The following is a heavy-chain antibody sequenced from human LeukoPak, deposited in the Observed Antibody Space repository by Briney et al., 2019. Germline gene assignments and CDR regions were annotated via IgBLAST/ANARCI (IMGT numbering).Heavy chain of an antibody. J-gene: IGHJ5*02. CDR3: AKDRGQAQDKFGLRFDP. Sequence: GGSLRLSCAASGFTFSSYAMHWVRQAPGKGLEWVAVISYDGSNKYYADSVKGRFTISRDNSKSTLYLQMNSLRAEDTAVYYCAKDRGQAQDKFGLRFDPWGQGTLVTVSS. D-gene: IGHD3-10*01. CDR1: GFTFSSYA. V-gene: IGHV3-30-3*01. CDR2: ISYDGSNK.